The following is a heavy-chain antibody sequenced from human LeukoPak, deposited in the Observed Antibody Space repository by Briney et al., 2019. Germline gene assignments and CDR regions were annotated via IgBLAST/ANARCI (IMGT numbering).Heavy chain of an antibody. V-gene: IGHV4-30-4*01. CDR2: IYYSGST. D-gene: IGHD6-13*01. CDR3: AGGVGIAAAGSGVDP. Sequence: SETLSLTCTVSGGSISSGDYYWSWIRQPPGKGLEWIGYIYYSGSTYYNPSLKSRVTISVDTSKNQFSLKLSSVTAADTAVYYCAGGVGIAAAGSGVDPWGQGTLVTVSS. J-gene: IGHJ5*02. CDR1: GGSISSGDYY.